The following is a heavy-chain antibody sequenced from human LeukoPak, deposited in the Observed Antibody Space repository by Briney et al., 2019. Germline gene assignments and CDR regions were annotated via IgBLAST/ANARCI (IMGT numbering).Heavy chain of an antibody. J-gene: IGHJ6*03. D-gene: IGHD4/OR15-4a*01. V-gene: IGHV1-69*05. Sequence: GASVKVSCKASGGTFSSYAISWVRQAPGQGLEWMGGIIPIFGTANYAQKFQGRVTITTDESTSTAYMELSSLRSEDTAVYYCARAGAVDYYYYYMDVWGKGTTVTVSS. CDR2: IIPIFGTA. CDR1: GGTFSSYA. CDR3: ARAGAVDYYYYYMDV.